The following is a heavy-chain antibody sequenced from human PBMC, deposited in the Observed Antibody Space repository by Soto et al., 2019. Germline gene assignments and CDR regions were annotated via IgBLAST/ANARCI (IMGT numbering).Heavy chain of an antibody. CDR2: ISYDGRNK. CDR3: VKVGVAHCGGDCYSDY. J-gene: IGHJ4*02. CDR1: GFTFSTYF. D-gene: IGHD2-21*02. Sequence: QVQLVESGGGVVQPGRSLRLSCAASGFTFSTYFMHWVRQAPGKGLEWMATISYDGRNKHYAESVKGRFTISRDNSKNTLYLKMNSPRPEDTAVYYCVKVGVAHCGGDCYSDYWGQGTLVTVSS. V-gene: IGHV3-30*18.